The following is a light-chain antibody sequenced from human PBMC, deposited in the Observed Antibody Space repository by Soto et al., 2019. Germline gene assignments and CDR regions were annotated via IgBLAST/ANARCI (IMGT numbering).Light chain of an antibody. V-gene: IGKV1-27*01. Sequence: DLQMTQSPSSLSASVGDRVTITCRASQDISVYLAWYQQKPGKVPKLLIYSASTLQSGVPSRFSGSGSGTDFTLTISSLQLEDVATYYCQKFNTAPLTFGQGTRLEIK. J-gene: IGKJ5*01. CDR2: SAS. CDR3: QKFNTAPLT. CDR1: QDISVY.